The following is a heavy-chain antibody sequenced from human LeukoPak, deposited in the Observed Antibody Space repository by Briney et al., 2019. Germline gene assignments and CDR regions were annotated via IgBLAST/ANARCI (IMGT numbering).Heavy chain of an antibody. V-gene: IGHV4-59*04. CDR2: IYYSGST. J-gene: IGHJ4*02. Sequence: SETLSLTCTVSGGSISTYYWTWIRQPPGKGLEWIGYIYYSGSTFYDPSLKSRVTMSVDTSNNQFSLKLSSVTAVDSAVYYCARNDYESSGFDFWGQGALVTVSS. CDR3: ARNDYESSGFDF. CDR1: GGSISTYY. D-gene: IGHD3-22*01.